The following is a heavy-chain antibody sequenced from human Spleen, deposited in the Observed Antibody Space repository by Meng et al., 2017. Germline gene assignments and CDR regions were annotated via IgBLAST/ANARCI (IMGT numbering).Heavy chain of an antibody. V-gene: IGHV1-69*05. J-gene: IGHJ6*01. CDR3: ARGVMVSGFYYGMDV. CDR1: GGTFNTYA. D-gene: IGHD3-10*01. CDR2: IIPIFGTS. Sequence: SVKVSCKASGGTFNTYALSWVRQAPGQGLEWMGGIIPIFGTSNYAQKFQGRVTITTDESTSTDYMELSSLRSDDTAVYYCARGVMVSGFYYGMDVWGQGTTVT.